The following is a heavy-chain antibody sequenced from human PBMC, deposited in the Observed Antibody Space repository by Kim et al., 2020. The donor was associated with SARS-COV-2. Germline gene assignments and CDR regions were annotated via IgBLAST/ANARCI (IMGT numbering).Heavy chain of an antibody. Sequence: GGSLRLSCAASGFTFSSYGMHWVRQAPGKGLEWVAVISYDGSNKYYADSVKGRFTISRDNSKNTLYLQMNSLRAEDTAVYYCAKTMGATSGGDYWGQGTLVTVSS. CDR1: GFTFSSYG. V-gene: IGHV3-30*18. D-gene: IGHD1-26*01. CDR3: AKTMGATSGGDY. CDR2: ISYDGSNK. J-gene: IGHJ4*02.